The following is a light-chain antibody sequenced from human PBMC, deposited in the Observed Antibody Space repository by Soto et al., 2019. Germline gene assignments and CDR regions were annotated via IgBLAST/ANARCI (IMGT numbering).Light chain of an antibody. CDR3: SSYGSSTTLVM. V-gene: IGLV2-14*01. CDR1: SSDVGDYNS. Sequence: QSALTQPASVSGSPGQSITISCTGTSSDVGDYNSVSWYQQHPGKAPKLMIYEVSYRPSGVSDRFSGSKSDNTASLSISGLQAEDEADYYCSSYGSSTTLVMFGGGTKLTVL. CDR2: EVS. J-gene: IGLJ3*02.